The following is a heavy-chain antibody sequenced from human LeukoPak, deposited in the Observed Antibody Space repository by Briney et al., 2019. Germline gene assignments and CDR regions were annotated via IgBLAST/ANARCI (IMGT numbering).Heavy chain of an antibody. CDR1: GYTFTSYY. J-gene: IGHJ5*02. CDR3: ARRVVVVPAAPTPGDNWFDP. Sequence: GASVKVSCKASGYTFTSYYMHWVRQAPGQGLEWMELINPSDGSTSYAQKFQGRVTMTRDTSTSTVYMELSSLRSEDTAVYYCARRVVVVPAAPTPGDNWFDPWRQGTLVTVSS. V-gene: IGHV1-46*01. D-gene: IGHD2-2*01. CDR2: INPSDGST.